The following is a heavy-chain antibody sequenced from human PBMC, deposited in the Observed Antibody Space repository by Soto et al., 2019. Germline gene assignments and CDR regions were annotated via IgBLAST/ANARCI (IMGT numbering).Heavy chain of an antibody. CDR2: IYTSGST. J-gene: IGHJ5*02. D-gene: IGHD3-10*01. CDR3: ARDRGGIRFGADNWFDP. Sequence: PSETLSLTCTVSGGSISSYYWSWIRQPAGKGLEWIGRIYTSGSTNYNPSLKSRVTMSVDTSKNQFSLKLSPVPAADTAVYYCARDRGGIRFGADNWFDPWGQGTLVTVSS. CDR1: GGSISSYY. V-gene: IGHV4-4*07.